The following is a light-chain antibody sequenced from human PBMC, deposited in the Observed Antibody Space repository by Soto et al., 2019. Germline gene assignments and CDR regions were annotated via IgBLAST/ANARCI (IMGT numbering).Light chain of an antibody. V-gene: IGKV1-27*01. CDR1: QSISSW. CDR2: AAS. Sequence: DIQMTQSPSSLSASVGDRVTITCRASQSISSWLAWYQQKPGKVPELLIYAASTLQSGVPSRFSGTGSGTDFTMTFSSLQPEDVANYYCQQYNSAPLTFGGGTKVDIK. CDR3: QQYNSAPLT. J-gene: IGKJ4*01.